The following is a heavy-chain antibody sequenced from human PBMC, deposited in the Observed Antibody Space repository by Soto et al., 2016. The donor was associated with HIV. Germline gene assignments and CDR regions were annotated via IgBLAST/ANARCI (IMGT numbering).Heavy chain of an antibody. V-gene: IGHV3-23*01. CDR1: GFTFSGAA. CDR3: AKEETPNDY. J-gene: IGHJ4*01. CDR2: ISISGDRT. Sequence: EVQLLESGGHLVQPGGSLRLSCAVSGFTFSGAAMSWVRQAPGKGLEWVSAISISGDRTYYTQSVEGRFTVSRDNSKNTLYLEMNRLRGEDTAVYYCAKEETPNDYWGRGTLVIVSS.